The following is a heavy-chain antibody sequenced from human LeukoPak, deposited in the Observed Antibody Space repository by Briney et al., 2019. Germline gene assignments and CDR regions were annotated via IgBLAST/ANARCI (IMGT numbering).Heavy chain of an antibody. J-gene: IGHJ4*02. D-gene: IGHD1-26*01. V-gene: IGHV3-74*01. CDR3: ARADGSHYGLKDY. Sequence: GGSLRLSCAASGFTFRSYWMHWVRQAQGKGLVWVSRISPDGTSKSYADSVKGRFTISRDNAKNTLSLQMNSLRAEDTGLYYCARADGSHYGLKDYWGQGTLVTVSS. CDR2: ISPDGTSK. CDR1: GFTFRSYW.